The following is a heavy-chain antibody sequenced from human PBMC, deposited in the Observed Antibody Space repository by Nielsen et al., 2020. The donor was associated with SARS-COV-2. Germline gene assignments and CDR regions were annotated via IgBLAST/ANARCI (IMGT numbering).Heavy chain of an antibody. V-gene: IGHV3-7*03. D-gene: IGHD6-6*01. CDR3: ARGRVAARPVGGGGYYFDY. J-gene: IGHJ4*02. CDR2: IKQDGSEK. CDR1: GFTFSSYW. Sequence: GESLKISCAASGFTFSSYWMSWVRQAPGKGLEWVANIKQDGSEKYYVDSVKGRFTISRDNAKNSLYLQMNSLRAEDTAVYYCARGRVAARPVGGGGYYFDYWGQGTLVTVSS.